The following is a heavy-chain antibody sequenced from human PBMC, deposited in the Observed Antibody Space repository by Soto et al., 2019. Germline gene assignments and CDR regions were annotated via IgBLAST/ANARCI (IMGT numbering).Heavy chain of an antibody. CDR2: IWYYGSKK. V-gene: IGHV3-33*01. J-gene: IGHJ6*02. CDR3: ARNYYDSSGHGDGMDV. D-gene: IGHD3-22*01. Sequence: RSLSLSCAASGFTFSSYGMHWVRPAPGKGLEWVAVIWYYGSKKYYADSVKSRVTITRENSKNTLNLQMNSMRAEDRAVYYCARNYYDSSGHGDGMDVWGQGTTVTVSS. CDR1: GFTFSSYG.